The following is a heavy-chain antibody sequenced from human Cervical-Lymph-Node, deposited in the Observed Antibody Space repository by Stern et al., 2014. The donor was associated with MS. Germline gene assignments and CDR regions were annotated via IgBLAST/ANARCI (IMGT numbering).Heavy chain of an antibody. Sequence: ESGPTLVKPTQTVTLTCTLSGFSVATAGVGVGWIRQPPGKALEWLAALFWDGDKLYSPSLKNRLTIIKDTSKNQVVLTMTNVDPVDTATYYCAHSRVKYCRGGTCYSSLFDYWGQGTLVTVSS. V-gene: IGHV2-5*02. D-gene: IGHD2-15*01. CDR1: GFSVATAGVG. CDR2: LFWDGDK. J-gene: IGHJ4*02. CDR3: AHSRVKYCRGGTCYSSLFDY.